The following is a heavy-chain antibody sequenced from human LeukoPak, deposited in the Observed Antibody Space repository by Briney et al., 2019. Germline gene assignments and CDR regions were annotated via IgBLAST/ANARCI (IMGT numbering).Heavy chain of an antibody. CDR2: INHSGST. Sequence: SETLSLTCAVYGGSFSGYYWSWIRQPPGKGLEWIGEINHSGSTNYNPSLKSRVTISVDTSKNQFSLKLGSVTAADTAVYYCASGRIVGATNWFDPWGQGTLVTVSS. D-gene: IGHD1-26*01. CDR3: ASGRIVGATNWFDP. CDR1: GGSFSGYY. J-gene: IGHJ5*02. V-gene: IGHV4-34*01.